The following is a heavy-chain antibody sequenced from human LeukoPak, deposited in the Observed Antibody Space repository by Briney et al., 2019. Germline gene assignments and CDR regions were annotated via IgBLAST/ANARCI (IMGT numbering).Heavy chain of an antibody. CDR2: TYYRSKWYY. Sequence: SQTLSLTCAISGDSVSSKDAAWNWIRQSPSRGLEWLGRTYYRSKWYYDYAVSVKSRVTVNPDASKNQFSLQLNSVTPEDTAVYYCARDPIGGSTIFDYWGQGTLATVSS. D-gene: IGHD3-16*01. V-gene: IGHV6-1*01. CDR1: GDSVSSKDAA. J-gene: IGHJ4*02. CDR3: ARDPIGGSTIFDY.